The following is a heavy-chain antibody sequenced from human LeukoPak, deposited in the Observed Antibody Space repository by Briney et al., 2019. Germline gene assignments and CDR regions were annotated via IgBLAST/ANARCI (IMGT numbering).Heavy chain of an antibody. V-gene: IGHV4-59*01. CDR2: IYYSGST. D-gene: IGHD3-9*01. Sequence: SETLSFTCTVSGGSISSYYWSWIRQPPGKGLEWIGYIYYSGSTNYNPYLKKRVTISVDTSKNQFSLKLSSVTDADTTVYYCARGTPHTYYDILTGYIWFDPWGQGTLVTVSS. CDR3: ARGTPHTYYDILTGYIWFDP. J-gene: IGHJ5*02. CDR1: GGSISSYY.